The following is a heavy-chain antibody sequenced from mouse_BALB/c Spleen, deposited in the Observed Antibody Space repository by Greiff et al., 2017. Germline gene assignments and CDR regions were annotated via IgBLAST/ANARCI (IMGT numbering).Heavy chain of an antibody. J-gene: IGHJ4*01. Sequence: EVKLVESGGGLVQPGGSLKLSCAASGFDFSRYWMSWVRQAPGKGLEWIGEINPDSSTINYTPSLKDKFIISRDNAKNTLYLQMSKVRSEDTALYYCAKGGYGNYEAMDYWGQGTSVTVSS. CDR1: GFDFSRYW. D-gene: IGHD2-1*01. CDR3: AKGGYGNYEAMDY. CDR2: INPDSSTI. V-gene: IGHV4-1*02.